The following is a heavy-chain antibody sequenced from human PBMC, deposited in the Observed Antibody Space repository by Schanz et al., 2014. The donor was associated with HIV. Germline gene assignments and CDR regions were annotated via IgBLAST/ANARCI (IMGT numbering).Heavy chain of an antibody. CDR1: GGTFSIYA. V-gene: IGHV1-69*01. CDR2: IIPIFDTT. Sequence: QVQLVQSGAEVKKPGSSVKVSCKASGGTFSIYAISWVRQAPGQGLEWMGGIIPIFDTTKFAQKFQGRVTITSDESTGTAYMDLSSLRFEDTAVYYCARARLGSSWYVTGFGSLDSWGQGTLVVVSS. D-gene: IGHD6-13*01. CDR3: ARARLGSSWYVTGFGSLDS. J-gene: IGHJ4*02.